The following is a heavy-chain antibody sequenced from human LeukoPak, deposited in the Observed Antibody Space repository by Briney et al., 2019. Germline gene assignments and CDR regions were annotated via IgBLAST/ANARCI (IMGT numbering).Heavy chain of an antibody. J-gene: IGHJ6*03. CDR3: ARGRPQQLTGYYYMDV. Sequence: SETLSLTCTVSGGSISSSSYYWGWIRQPPGKGLEWIGSIYYSGSTYYNPSLKSRVTISVDTSKNQFSLKLSSVTAADTAVYYCARGRPQQLTGYYYMDVWGKGTTVTVSS. D-gene: IGHD6-13*01. CDR1: GGSISSSSYY. V-gene: IGHV4-39*07. CDR2: IYYSGST.